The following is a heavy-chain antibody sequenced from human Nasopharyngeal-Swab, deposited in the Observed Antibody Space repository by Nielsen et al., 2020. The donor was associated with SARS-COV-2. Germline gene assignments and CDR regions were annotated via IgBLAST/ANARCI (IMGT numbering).Heavy chain of an antibody. V-gene: IGHV3-53*01. CDR1: GLTVSNNY. Sequence: GESLKISCAASGLTVSNNYMNWVRQAPGKGLEWVSVIYSGGGTHYADSVKGRFTISRDNSKNTLYLQMNSLSGEDTAVYFCARERSLFSGSYHGFDYWGQGTLVTVSS. CDR2: IYSGGGT. CDR3: ARERSLFSGSYHGFDY. D-gene: IGHD1-26*01. J-gene: IGHJ4*02.